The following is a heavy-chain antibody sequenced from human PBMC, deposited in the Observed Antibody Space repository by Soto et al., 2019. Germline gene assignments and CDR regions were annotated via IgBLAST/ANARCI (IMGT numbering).Heavy chain of an antibody. CDR1: GYTFTSYD. V-gene: IGHV1-8*01. D-gene: IGHD3-3*01. Sequence: QVQLVQSGAEVKKPGASVKVSCKASGYTFTSYDINWVRQATGQGLEWMGWMNANSGNTGYAQKFQGRVTMTRNTSLSTAYMELISLRSEDTAVYYCARAQRILRSLAWSRPLYGMDVWGQGTTVTVSS. CDR2: MNANSGNT. J-gene: IGHJ6*02. CDR3: ARAQRILRSLAWSRPLYGMDV.